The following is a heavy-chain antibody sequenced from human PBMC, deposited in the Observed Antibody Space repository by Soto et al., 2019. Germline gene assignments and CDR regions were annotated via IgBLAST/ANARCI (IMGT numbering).Heavy chain of an antibody. V-gene: IGHV3-23*01. D-gene: IGHD2-21*02. CDR3: AKGGGDSLRYGMDV. J-gene: IGHJ6*02. Sequence: EVQLLDSGGGLVQPGGALRLSCSASGFIFSSSAMNWVRQAPGKGLEWVSAISRSGGSIYYADSVKGRFTISRDNSKTTLYLQMDSLRAEDTAVYYCAKGGGDSLRYGMDVWGQGTTVTVSS. CDR1: GFIFSSSA. CDR2: ISRSGGSI.